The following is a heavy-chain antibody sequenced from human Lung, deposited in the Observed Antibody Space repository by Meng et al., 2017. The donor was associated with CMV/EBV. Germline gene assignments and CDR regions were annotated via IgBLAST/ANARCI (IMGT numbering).Heavy chain of an antibody. CDR1: GYRFTSYW. Sequence: GEXXKISCEGFGYRFTSYWIGWVRQMPGRGLEWMGIIYPGDSDIRYSPSFDGQVIISADKTVSTAYLQWSSLKASDSVTYYCARVEMSTSWAFDYWGQGTLVTVSS. V-gene: IGHV5-51*01. CDR2: IYPGDSDI. J-gene: IGHJ4*02. CDR3: ARVEMSTSWAFDY. D-gene: IGHD5-24*01.